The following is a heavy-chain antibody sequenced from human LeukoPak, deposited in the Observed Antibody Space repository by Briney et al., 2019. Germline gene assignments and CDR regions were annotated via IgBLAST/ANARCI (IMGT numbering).Heavy chain of an antibody. CDR2: ISSGSSYI. V-gene: IGHV3-21*01. D-gene: IGHD1-7*01. CDR1: GFTFSSFS. J-gene: IGHJ4*02. Sequence: GGSLRLSCAASGFTFSSFSMNWVRQAPGKGLEWVSHISSGSSYIYYADPVKGRFTISRDNAKNSLYLEMNSLRAEDTAVYYCARERSGTTSLDYWGQGTLVTVSS. CDR3: ARERSGTTSLDY.